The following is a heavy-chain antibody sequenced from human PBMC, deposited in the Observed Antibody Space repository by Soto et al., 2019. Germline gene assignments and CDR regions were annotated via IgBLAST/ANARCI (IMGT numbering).Heavy chain of an antibody. J-gene: IGHJ4*02. Sequence: EVQLVESGGGLVQPGRSLRLSCAASGFTFDDYAMHWVRQAPGKGLEWVSGISWNSGSIGYADSVKGRFTISRDNAKNSLYLQMNSLRAEDTALYYCAKARSPYYDYVWGSYRYPFDYWGQGTLVTVSS. D-gene: IGHD3-16*02. CDR1: GFTFDDYA. CDR2: ISWNSGSI. CDR3: AKARSPYYDYVWGSYRYPFDY. V-gene: IGHV3-9*01.